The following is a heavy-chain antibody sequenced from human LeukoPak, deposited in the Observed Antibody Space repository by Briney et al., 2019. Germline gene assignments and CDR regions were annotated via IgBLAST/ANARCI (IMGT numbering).Heavy chain of an antibody. D-gene: IGHD3-16*02. J-gene: IGHJ4*02. CDR3: ARGLELSRQVDY. Sequence: SETLSLTCAVYGGSFSGYYWSWIRHPPGKGLEWIGEINHSGSTNYNPSLKSRVTISVDTSKNQFSLKLSSVTAADTAVYYCARGLELSRQVDYWGQGTLVTVSS. V-gene: IGHV4-34*01. CDR2: INHSGST. CDR1: GGSFSGYY.